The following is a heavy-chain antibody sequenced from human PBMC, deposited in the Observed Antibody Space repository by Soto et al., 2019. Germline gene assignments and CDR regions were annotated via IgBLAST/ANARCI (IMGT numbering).Heavy chain of an antibody. CDR1: GFTFSSYS. CDR3: ARAQVAPGIAVATGDY. V-gene: IGHV3-21*01. J-gene: IGHJ4*02. CDR2: ISSSSSYI. D-gene: IGHD6-19*01. Sequence: RLSCAASGFTFSSYSMNWVRQAPGKGLEWVSSISSSSSYIYYADSVKGRFTISRDNAKNSLYLQMNSLRAEDTAVYYCARAQVAPGIAVATGDYWGQGTLVTVSS.